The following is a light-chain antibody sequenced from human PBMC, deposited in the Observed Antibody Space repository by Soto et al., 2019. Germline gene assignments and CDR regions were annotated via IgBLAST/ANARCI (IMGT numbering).Light chain of an antibody. CDR1: QSVSSSY. V-gene: IGKV3-20*01. CDR3: QPHGTSPPAWT. J-gene: IGKJ1*01. Sequence: EIVLTQSPGTLSLSPGERATLFCRASQSVSSSYLAWYQQKPGQAPRLLIYDASIRATGIPDRFSGSGSGTDITLTMTMLEPEDYAVHYCQPHGTSPPAWTCGQGTKVEIK. CDR2: DAS.